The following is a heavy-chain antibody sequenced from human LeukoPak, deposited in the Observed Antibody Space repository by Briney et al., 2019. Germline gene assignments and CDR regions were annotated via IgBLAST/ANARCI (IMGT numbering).Heavy chain of an antibody. CDR1: GFTFSSYA. V-gene: IGHV3-23*01. CDR3: TRVGYIDEGIDY. J-gene: IGHJ4*02. CDR2: ISGSGGST. Sequence: GGSLRLSCAASGFTFSSYAMSWVRQAPGKGLEWVSTISGSGGSTYYADSVKGRFTISRDNAKNSLYLQMNSLRAEDTAIYYCTRVGYIDEGIDYWGQGTLVTVSS. D-gene: IGHD5-24*01.